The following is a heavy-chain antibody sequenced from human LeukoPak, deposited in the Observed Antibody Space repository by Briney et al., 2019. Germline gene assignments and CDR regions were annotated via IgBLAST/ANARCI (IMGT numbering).Heavy chain of an antibody. D-gene: IGHD5-18*01. CDR2: IYTSGST. Sequence: SQTLSLTCTVSGGSISSGSYYWSWIRQPAGKGLEWIGRIYTSGSTNYNPSLKSRVNISVDTSKSQSSLKLSSVTAADTDVYYCAREANVDTAMVGYYFDYWGQGTLVTVSS. CDR1: GGSISSGSYY. J-gene: IGHJ4*02. V-gene: IGHV4-61*02. CDR3: AREANVDTAMVGYYFDY.